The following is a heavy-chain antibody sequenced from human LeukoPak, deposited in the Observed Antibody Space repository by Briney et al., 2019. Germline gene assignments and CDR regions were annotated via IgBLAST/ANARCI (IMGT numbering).Heavy chain of an antibody. D-gene: IGHD4-17*01. V-gene: IGHV3-48*03. CDR1: GFTFSSYE. J-gene: IGHJ4*02. CDR2: ISSSGSSI. Sequence: PGGSLRLSCAASGFTFSSYEMNWVRQAPGKGLEWISYISSSGSSIYYVDSVKGRFTISRDNAKNSLYLQMNSLRAEDTVVYYCARDNGDPRTYFDYWGQGTLVTVSS. CDR3: ARDNGDPRTYFDY.